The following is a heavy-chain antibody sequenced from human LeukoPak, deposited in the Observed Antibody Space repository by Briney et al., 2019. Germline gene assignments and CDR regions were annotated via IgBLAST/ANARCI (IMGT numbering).Heavy chain of an antibody. CDR1: GGSISSYY. CDR3: ARHVAAAYYFDY. J-gene: IGHJ4*02. V-gene: IGHV4-59*08. D-gene: IGHD2-21*01. CDR2: IYYSGST. Sequence: SETLSLTCTVSGGSISSYYWSWIRQHPGKGLEWIGYIYYSGSTNYNPSLKSRVTISVDTSKNQFSLKLSSVTAADTAVYYCARHVAAAYYFDYWGQGTLVTVSS.